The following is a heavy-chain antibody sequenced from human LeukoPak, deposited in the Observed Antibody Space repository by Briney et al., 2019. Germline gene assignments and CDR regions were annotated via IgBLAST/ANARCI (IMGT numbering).Heavy chain of an antibody. J-gene: IGHJ4*02. V-gene: IGHV1-2*02. CDR2: INPNSGGT. CDR1: GYTFTGHY. CDR3: ARDWVVATNGGDY. Sequence: GASVKVSCKASGYTFTGHYINWVRLAPGQGLEWMGWINPNSGGTNYAQKFQGRVTMTRDTSISTAYMELSRLTSDDTAVYYCARDWVVATNGGDYWGQGTLVTVSS. D-gene: IGHD5-12*01.